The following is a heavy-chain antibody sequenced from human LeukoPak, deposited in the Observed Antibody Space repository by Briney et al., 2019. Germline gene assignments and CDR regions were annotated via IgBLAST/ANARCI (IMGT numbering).Heavy chain of an antibody. Sequence: GGSLRLSCAASGFTFDDYAMHWVRQAPGKGLEWVSGISWNSGSIGYADSVKGRFTISRDNAKNTLYLQMNSLRAEDTAVYYCARAGSSGYYGYWGQGTLVTVSS. V-gene: IGHV3-9*01. D-gene: IGHD3-22*01. CDR1: GFTFDDYA. CDR2: ISWNSGSI. J-gene: IGHJ4*02. CDR3: ARAGSSGYYGY.